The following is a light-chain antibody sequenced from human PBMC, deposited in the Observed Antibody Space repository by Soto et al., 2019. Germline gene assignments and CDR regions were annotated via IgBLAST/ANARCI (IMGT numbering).Light chain of an antibody. CDR3: SSYSSVTTLWV. V-gene: IGLV2-14*01. CDR2: EVS. Sequence: QSALTQPASVSGSPGQSITISCTGTSSDVGGYNYVSWYQQHPGKAPKLIIYEVSNRPSGVSNRFSGSKSGNTASLTVSGLQAEDEADCYCSSYSSVTTLWVFGGGTKLTVL. J-gene: IGLJ3*02. CDR1: SSDVGGYNY.